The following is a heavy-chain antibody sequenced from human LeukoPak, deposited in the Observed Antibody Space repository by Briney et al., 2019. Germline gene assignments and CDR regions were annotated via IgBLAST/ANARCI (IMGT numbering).Heavy chain of an antibody. D-gene: IGHD3-10*01. CDR1: GYTFTSYY. CDR2: INPSGGST. Sequence: ASVKVSCKASGYTFTSYYTHWVRQAPGQGLEWMGIINPSGGSTSYTQKFQGRVTMTRDTSTSTVYMELSSLRSEDTAVYYCARAVSVFSGGSQGYYYGMDVWGQGTTVTVSS. J-gene: IGHJ6*02. CDR3: ARAVSVFSGGSQGYYYGMDV. V-gene: IGHV1-46*01.